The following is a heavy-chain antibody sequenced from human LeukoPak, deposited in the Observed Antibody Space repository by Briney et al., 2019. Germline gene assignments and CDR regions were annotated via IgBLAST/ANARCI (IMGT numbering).Heavy chain of an antibody. CDR3: AKDWGTMVRGFDY. Sequence: GGSLRLSCAASGFTFDDYAMHWVRQAPRKGLEWVSGVTWNSGGIAYADSVKGRFTISRDNAKNSLYLQMNSLGTEDTALYYCAKDWGTMVRGFDYWGQGTLVTVSS. V-gene: IGHV3-9*01. CDR1: GFTFDDYA. J-gene: IGHJ4*02. CDR2: VTWNSGGI. D-gene: IGHD3-10*01.